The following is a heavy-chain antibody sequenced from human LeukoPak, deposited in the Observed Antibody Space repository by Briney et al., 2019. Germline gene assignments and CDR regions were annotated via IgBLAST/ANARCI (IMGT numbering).Heavy chain of an antibody. J-gene: IGHJ4*02. CDR2: IYYSGST. CDR3: ARQMGYCSTSSCYTSDYFDS. CDR1: GGSISSSSYY. Sequence: SETLSLTCTVSGGSISSSSYYWSWIRQHPGKGLEWIGYIYYSGSTYYNPSLKSRLTISVDTSKNHFSLKVNSVTVADTAVYYCARQMGYCSTSSCYTSDYFDSWGQGALVTVSS. D-gene: IGHD2-2*01. V-gene: IGHV4-39*01.